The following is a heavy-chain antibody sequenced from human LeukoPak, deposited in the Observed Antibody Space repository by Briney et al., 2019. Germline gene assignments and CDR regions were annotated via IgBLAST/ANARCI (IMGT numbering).Heavy chain of an antibody. V-gene: IGHV1-46*01. D-gene: IGHD5-18*01. Sequence: ASVTISFKASGYTFSVHYIHWVRQAPGQGLEWMGVMHPTGGSTNYAQRFEGRVTMTRDTSTSTVYMELRSLTSEDTAVYYCARDDFDTAMVYNYFDPWGQGTLVTVSS. CDR2: MHPTGGST. CDR1: GYTFSVHY. J-gene: IGHJ5*02. CDR3: ARDDFDTAMVYNYFDP.